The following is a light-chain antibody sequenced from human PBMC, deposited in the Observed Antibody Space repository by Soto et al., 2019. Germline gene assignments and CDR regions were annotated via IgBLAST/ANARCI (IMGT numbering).Light chain of an antibody. CDR1: QSLLHSNGFTY. Sequence: EIVMTQSPLSLPVSPGEPASISRRSSQSLLHSNGFTYLDWYVQKSGQSPQLLIYLGSNRASGVPARFSGSGSGTDFTLKISRVEAEDVGVYYCMQAVQTPWTFGQGTKVEIK. V-gene: IGKV2-28*01. J-gene: IGKJ1*01. CDR2: LGS. CDR3: MQAVQTPWT.